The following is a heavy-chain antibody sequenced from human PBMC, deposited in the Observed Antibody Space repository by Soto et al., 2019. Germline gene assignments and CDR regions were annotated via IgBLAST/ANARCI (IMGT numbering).Heavy chain of an antibody. D-gene: IGHD4-17*01. V-gene: IGHV4-34*01. Sequence: SETLSLTCAVYGGSFSGYYWSWIRQPPGKGLEWIGEINHSGSTNYNPSLKSRVTISVDTSKNQFSLKLSSVTAADTAVYYCARLSSTRLFDPWGQGTLVTVSS. CDR2: INHSGST. J-gene: IGHJ5*02. CDR1: GGSFSGYY. CDR3: ARLSSTRLFDP.